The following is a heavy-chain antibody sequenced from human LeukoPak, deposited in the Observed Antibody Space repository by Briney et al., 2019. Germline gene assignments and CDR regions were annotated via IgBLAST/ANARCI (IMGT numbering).Heavy chain of an antibody. J-gene: IGHJ6*03. CDR3: ARRLGARSSQGYYYYYYMDV. D-gene: IGHD6-6*01. CDR1: GGSISSSSYY. CDR2: IYYSGST. Sequence: SKTLSLTCTVSGGSISSSSYYWGWIRQPPGKGLEWIGSIYYSGSTYYNPSLKSRVTISVDTSKNQFSLKLSSVTAADTAVYYCARRLGARSSQGYYYYYYMDVWGKGTTVTVSS. V-gene: IGHV4-39*01.